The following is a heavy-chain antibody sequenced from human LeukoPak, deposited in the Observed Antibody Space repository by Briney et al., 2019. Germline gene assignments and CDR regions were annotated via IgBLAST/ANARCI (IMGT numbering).Heavy chain of an antibody. Sequence: SETLSLTCAVSGGSISRGGYSWSWIRQPPGKGLEWIGYIYHSGSTYYNPSLKSRVTISVDRSKNQFSLKLSSVTAADTAVYYCASLDHSSSSCFDYWGQGTLVTVSS. CDR3: ASLDHSSSSCFDY. CDR1: GGSISRGGYS. CDR2: IYHSGST. V-gene: IGHV4-30-2*01. D-gene: IGHD6-6*01. J-gene: IGHJ4*02.